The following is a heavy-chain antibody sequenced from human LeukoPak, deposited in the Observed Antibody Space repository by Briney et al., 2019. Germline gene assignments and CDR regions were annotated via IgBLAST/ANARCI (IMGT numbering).Heavy chain of an antibody. CDR3: AKDHVGSGWALDY. D-gene: IGHD6-19*01. CDR1: GFTFSAYG. CDR2: IGSDGSNK. Sequence: PGGSLRLSCAASGFTFSAYGMNWVRQAPGKGLEWLALIGSDGSNKYFADSVKGRFTISRDNSKNTLYLQMNSLRAEDTAVYYCAKDHVGSGWALDYWGQGTLVTVSS. V-gene: IGHV3-30*02. J-gene: IGHJ4*02.